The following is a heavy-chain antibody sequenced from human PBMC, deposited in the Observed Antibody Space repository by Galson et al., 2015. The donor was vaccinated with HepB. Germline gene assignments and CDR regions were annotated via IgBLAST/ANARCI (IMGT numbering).Heavy chain of an antibody. CDR2: IYSGGST. D-gene: IGHD6-19*01. CDR1: GFTVSSNY. Sequence: SLRLSCAASGFTVSSNYMSWVRQAPGKGMEWVSVIYSGGSTYSADSVKGRFTISRDNSKNPLYLQMNSLRAEDTAVYYCARAILSLRIAVAGPVYGMDVWGQGTTVTVSS. J-gene: IGHJ6*02. CDR3: ARAILSLRIAVAGPVYGMDV. V-gene: IGHV3-66*01.